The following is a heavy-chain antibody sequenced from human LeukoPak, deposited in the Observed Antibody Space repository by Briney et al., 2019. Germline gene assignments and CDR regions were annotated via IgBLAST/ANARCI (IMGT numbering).Heavy chain of an antibody. J-gene: IGHJ4*02. CDR2: ISYDGSNK. D-gene: IGHD6-13*01. CDR1: GFTFSSYG. V-gene: IGHV3-30*18. Sequence: PGRSLRLSCAASGFTFSSYGIHWVRQAPGKGLEWVAVISYDGSNKYYADSVKGRFTISRDNSKNTLYLQMNSLRAEDTAVYYCAKDLSASVAAAGFDYWGQGTLVTVSS. CDR3: AKDLSASVAAAGFDY.